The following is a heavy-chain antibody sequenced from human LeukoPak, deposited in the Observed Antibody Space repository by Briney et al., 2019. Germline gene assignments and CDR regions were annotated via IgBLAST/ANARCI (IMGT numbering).Heavy chain of an antibody. CDR3: ARHGSMVRGVITH. V-gene: IGHV4-34*01. CDR2: INHSGST. Sequence: PSETLSLTCAVYGGSFSGYYWSWIRQPPGKGLEWIGEINHSGSTNYNPSPKSRVTISVDTSKNQFSLKLSSVTAADTAVYYCARHGSMVRGVITHWGQGTLVTVSS. CDR1: GGSFSGYY. J-gene: IGHJ4*02. D-gene: IGHD3-10*01.